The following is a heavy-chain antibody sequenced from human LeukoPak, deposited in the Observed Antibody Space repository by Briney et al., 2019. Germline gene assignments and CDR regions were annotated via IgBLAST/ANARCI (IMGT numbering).Heavy chain of an antibody. CDR2: IYHSGST. J-gene: IGHJ4*02. Sequence: SETLSLTCTVSGGSISSGGCYWSWIRQPPGKGLEWIGYIYHSGSTYYNPSLKSRVTISVDRSKNQFSLKLSSVTAADTAVYYCARDNNWNDRSLGYWGQGTLVTVSS. CDR1: GGSISSGGCY. V-gene: IGHV4-30-2*01. CDR3: ARDNNWNDRSLGY. D-gene: IGHD1-1*01.